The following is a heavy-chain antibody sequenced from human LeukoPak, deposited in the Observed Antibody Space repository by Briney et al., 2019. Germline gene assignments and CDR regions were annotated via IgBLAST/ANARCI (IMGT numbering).Heavy chain of an antibody. D-gene: IGHD6-19*01. V-gene: IGHV1-8*01. CDR2: MNPNSGNT. CDR3: ARGGSSGWYGNDAFDI. Sequence: ASVKVSCKASGYTFTSYDINWVRQATGQGLEWMGWMNPNSGNTGYAQKFQGRVTMTRNTSISTAYMELSSLRSEDTAVYYCARGGSSGWYGNDAFDIWGQGTMVTVSS. CDR1: GYTFTSYD. J-gene: IGHJ3*02.